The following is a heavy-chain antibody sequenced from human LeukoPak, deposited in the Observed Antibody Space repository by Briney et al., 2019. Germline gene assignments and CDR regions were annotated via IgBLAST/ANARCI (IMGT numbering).Heavy chain of an antibody. CDR2: VSYDGSNK. J-gene: IGHJ4*02. D-gene: IGHD6-19*01. CDR3: AKSRGGWHFDY. V-gene: IGHV3-30*18. CDR1: GFTFSSHG. Sequence: GRSLRLSCAASGFTFSSHGMHWVRQAPGKGLEWVAVVSYDGSNKYYADSVKGRFTISRDNSNNKMYVQMNSLRAEDKAVYYCAKSRGGWHFDYWGQGILVTVSS.